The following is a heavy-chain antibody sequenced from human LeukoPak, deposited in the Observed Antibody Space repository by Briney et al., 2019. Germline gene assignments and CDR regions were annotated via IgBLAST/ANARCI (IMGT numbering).Heavy chain of an antibody. Sequence: ASVKVSCKASGYTFTDYYIHWVRQAPGQGLEWMGWINPKTGDTKYALRFQGKLTTTRDTSISTMYMELSSLSSDDTAVYYCAGPLGAIGGYRCCELDYWGQGTLVTVSS. CDR3: AGPLGAIGGYRCCELDY. CDR1: GYTFTDYY. D-gene: IGHD3-22*01. CDR2: INPKTGDT. J-gene: IGHJ4*02. V-gene: IGHV1-2*02.